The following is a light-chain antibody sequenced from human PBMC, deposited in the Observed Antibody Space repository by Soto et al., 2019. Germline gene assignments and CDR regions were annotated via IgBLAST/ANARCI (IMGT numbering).Light chain of an antibody. CDR1: SSDVGSYKH. CDR3: SSYTSSTTLYV. V-gene: IGLV2-14*01. J-gene: IGLJ1*01. CDR2: DAT. Sequence: QSALTQPASVSGSPGQSITISCTGTSSDVGSYKHVAWYQQYPGKAPKLIIYDATSRPSGISSRFSGSKSGNTASLTISGLQADDEADYYCSSYTSSTTLYVFGTGTKLTVL.